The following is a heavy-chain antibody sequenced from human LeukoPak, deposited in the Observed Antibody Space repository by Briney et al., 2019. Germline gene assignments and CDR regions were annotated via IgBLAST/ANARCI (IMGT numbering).Heavy chain of an antibody. CDR2: ISSRSDAI. D-gene: IGHD5-12*01. J-gene: IGHJ4*02. CDR3: ARAMRSGYDY. V-gene: IGHV3-48*02. Sequence: GGSLRLSCAASGFTFSNYGMNWVRQTPGKGLEWVSYISSRSDAIYYADSVKGRFTISRDNDKNSLYLEMNSLRDEDTAVYYCARAMRSGYDYWGQGTLVTVSS. CDR1: GFTFSNYG.